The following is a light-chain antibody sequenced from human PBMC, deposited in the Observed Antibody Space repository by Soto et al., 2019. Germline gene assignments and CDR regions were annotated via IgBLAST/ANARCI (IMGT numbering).Light chain of an antibody. CDR3: SSYVGSDNLV. CDR2: GVN. Sequence: QSALTQPPSASGSPGQSVTISCTGTSSDVGAYDYVSWYQQHPDKAPKLIIYGVNKRPSGVPDRFSGSKSGNTASLTVSGLQAEDEADYYCSSYVGSDNLVFGGGTKLTVL. J-gene: IGLJ2*01. V-gene: IGLV2-8*01. CDR1: SSDVGAYDY.